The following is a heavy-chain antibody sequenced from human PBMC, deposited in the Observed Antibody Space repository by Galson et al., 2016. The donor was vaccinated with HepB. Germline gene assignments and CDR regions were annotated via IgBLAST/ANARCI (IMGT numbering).Heavy chain of an antibody. CDR2: IVVGSGDT. CDR1: GFTFSDSA. CDR3: AARNVKGDV. V-gene: IGHV1-58*01. D-gene: IGHD1-14*01. Sequence: SVKVSCKASGFTFSDSAVQWVRQARGQRLEWIGWIVVGSGDTDYAQKLEERVTITRDLSRSTAFMEVTSLRFEDTPVYYCAARNVKGDVWGQGTTVTVSS. J-gene: IGHJ6*02.